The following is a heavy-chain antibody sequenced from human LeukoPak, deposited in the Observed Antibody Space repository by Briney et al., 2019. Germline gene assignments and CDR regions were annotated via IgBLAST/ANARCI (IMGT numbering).Heavy chain of an antibody. CDR1: GGSFSGYY. D-gene: IGHD2-21*02. CDR2: INHSGST. V-gene: IGHV4-34*01. Sequence: SETLSLTCAVYGGSFSGYYWSWIRQPPGKGLEWIGEINHSGSTNYNPSLKSRVTISVDTSKNQFSLKLSSVTAADTAVYYCARGGKGSHIVVVTAIQRVRRKDNWFDPWGQGTLVTVSS. CDR3: ARGGKGSHIVVVTAIQRVRRKDNWFDP. J-gene: IGHJ5*02.